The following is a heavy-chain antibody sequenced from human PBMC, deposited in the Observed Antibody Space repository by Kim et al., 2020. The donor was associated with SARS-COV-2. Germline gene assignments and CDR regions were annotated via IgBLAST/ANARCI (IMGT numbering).Heavy chain of an antibody. Sequence: GGSLRLSCAASGFTVSSNYMSWVRQAPGKGLEWVSVIYSGGSTYYADSVKGRFTISRDNSKNTLYLQMNSLRAEDTAVYYCARELRYFDWLLLDDAFDIWGQGTMVTVSS. D-gene: IGHD3-9*01. CDR3: ARELRYFDWLLLDDAFDI. V-gene: IGHV3-66*02. CDR1: GFTVSSNY. CDR2: IYSGGST. J-gene: IGHJ3*02.